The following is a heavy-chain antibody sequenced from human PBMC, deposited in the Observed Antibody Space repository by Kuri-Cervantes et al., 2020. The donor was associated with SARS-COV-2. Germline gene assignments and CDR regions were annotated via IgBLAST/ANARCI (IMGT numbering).Heavy chain of an antibody. CDR2: IGTAGDP. CDR3: ARNGVVVPAAISDCNFDY. Sequence: GESLKISCAASGFTFSSYDMHWVRQATGKGLEWVSAIGTAGDPYYPGSVKGRFTISRDNAKDSLYLQMNSLRDEDTDVYYCARNGVVVPAAISDCNFDYWGQGTLVTVSS. CDR1: GFTFSSYD. V-gene: IGHV3-13*05. J-gene: IGHJ4*02. D-gene: IGHD2-2*02.